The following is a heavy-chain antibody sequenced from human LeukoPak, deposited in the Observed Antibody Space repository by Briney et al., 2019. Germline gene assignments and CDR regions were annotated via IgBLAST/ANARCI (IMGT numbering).Heavy chain of an antibody. J-gene: IGHJ4*01. CDR1: GFTLSNYW. CDR3: SRGREYISNWNPFEF. CDR2: INGHGNTT. D-gene: IGHD6-13*01. V-gene: IGHV3-74*01. Sequence: PGGSLRLSCAASGFTLSNYWMHWVRQVPGKWLVLVSSINGHGNTTKYADSVRGRFTISRDNAKNRLFLQMYSLRADDTAVYFCSRGREYISNWNPFEFWAHGPLVTVSS.